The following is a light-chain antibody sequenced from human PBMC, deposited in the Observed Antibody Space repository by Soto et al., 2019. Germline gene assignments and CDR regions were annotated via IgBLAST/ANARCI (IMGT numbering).Light chain of an antibody. J-gene: IGKJ1*01. CDR3: QHYYTYPPT. Sequence: AIRMTQSPSSVSVSTGDRVTITCRASQDISSYLAWYQQSPGKAPKFLIYAASTLESGVPSRFSGSGSGTEFTLTISSLQSEDFATYYCQHYYTYPPTFGQGTKVDIK. V-gene: IGKV1-8*01. CDR1: QDISSY. CDR2: AAS.